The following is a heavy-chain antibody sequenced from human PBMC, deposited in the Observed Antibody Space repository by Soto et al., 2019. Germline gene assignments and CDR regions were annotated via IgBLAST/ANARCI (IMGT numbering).Heavy chain of an antibody. Sequence: GGSLRLSCAASGFTFSSYWMSWVRQAPGKGLEWVANIKQDGSEKYYVDSVKGRFTISRDNAKNSLYLQMNSLRAEDTAVYYCARANWNDYRVFDYWGQGTLVTVSS. J-gene: IGHJ4*02. V-gene: IGHV3-7*01. CDR2: IKQDGSEK. D-gene: IGHD1-1*01. CDR3: ARANWNDYRVFDY. CDR1: GFTFSSYW.